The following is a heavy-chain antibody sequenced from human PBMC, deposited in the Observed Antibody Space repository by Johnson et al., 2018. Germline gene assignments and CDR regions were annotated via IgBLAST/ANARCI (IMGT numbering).Heavy chain of an antibody. J-gene: IGHJ3*02. CDR2: INHSGST. V-gene: IGHV4-34*01. Sequence: QVQLQQWGAGLLKPSETLSLTCAVYGGSFSGYYWSWIRQPPGKGLEWIGEINHSGSTNYNPSLKSRVTISLDTSKNQFSLKLSSMTAADAAVYYCARGRDYSKYGWGGRGAFDIWGQGTMVTVSS. D-gene: IGHD4-11*01. CDR1: GGSFSGYY. CDR3: ARGRDYSKYGWGGRGAFDI.